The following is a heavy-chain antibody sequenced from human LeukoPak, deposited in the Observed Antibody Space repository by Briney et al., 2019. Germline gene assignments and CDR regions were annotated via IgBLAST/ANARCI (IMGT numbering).Heavy chain of an antibody. V-gene: IGHV4-59*01. CDR3: ARGSPGYYYGMDV. D-gene: IGHD2-15*01. Sequence: SETLSLTCTVSGGSISSYYWGWIRQPPGKGLEWIGYIYYSGSTNYNPSLKSRVTISVDTSKNQFSLKLSSVTAADTAVYYCARGSPGYYYGMDVWGQGTTVTVSS. J-gene: IGHJ6*02. CDR1: GGSISSYY. CDR2: IYYSGST.